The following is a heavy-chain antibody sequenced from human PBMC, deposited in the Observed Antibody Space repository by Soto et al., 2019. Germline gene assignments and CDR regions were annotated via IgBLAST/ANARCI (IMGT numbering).Heavy chain of an antibody. CDR2: ISGSGSST. CDR3: AKDIKYSSGWNAGSR. CDR1: GFTFSSYA. Sequence: EVQLLESGGGLVQPGGSLRLSCAASGFTFSSYAMSWVRQAPGKGLEWVSAISGSGSSTYYADSVKGRFTISRDNSKNTLSLQLNSLRAEDTAVYYCAKDIKYSSGWNAGSRWGQGTLVTVSS. D-gene: IGHD6-19*01. J-gene: IGHJ4*02. V-gene: IGHV3-23*01.